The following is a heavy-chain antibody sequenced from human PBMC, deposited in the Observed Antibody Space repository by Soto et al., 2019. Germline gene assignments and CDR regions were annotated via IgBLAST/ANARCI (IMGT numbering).Heavy chain of an antibody. CDR3: ARRRSGWYFDY. CDR2: ISGSGGST. Sequence: EVQLLESGGGLVQPGGSLRLSCAASGFTFSSYAMSWVRQAPGKGLEWVSVISGSGGSTYYADSVKGRFTISRDNSKNTLYVQMNSMRAVDTAVYNCARRRSGWYFDYWGQGTLVTVSS. D-gene: IGHD6-19*01. J-gene: IGHJ4*02. V-gene: IGHV3-23*01. CDR1: GFTFSSYA.